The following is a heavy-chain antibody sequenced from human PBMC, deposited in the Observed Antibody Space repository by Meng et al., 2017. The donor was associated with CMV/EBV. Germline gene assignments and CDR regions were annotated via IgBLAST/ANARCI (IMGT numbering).Heavy chain of an antibody. D-gene: IGHD3-10*01. V-gene: IGHV4-61*02. J-gene: IGHJ4*02. CDR1: GGSISSGRYY. Sequence: QVPVQESGPGPGKPSQTLALTCTFSGGSISSGRYYWSWIRQPAGKGLEWIGRIYTSGSTNYNPSLKSRVTISVDTSKNQFSLKLSSVTAADTAVYYCARGLITMVRGVPFDYWGQGTLVTVSS. CDR2: IYTSGST. CDR3: ARGLITMVRGVPFDY.